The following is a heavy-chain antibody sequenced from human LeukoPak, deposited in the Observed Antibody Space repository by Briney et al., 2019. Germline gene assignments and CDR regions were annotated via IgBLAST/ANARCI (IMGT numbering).Heavy chain of an antibody. Sequence: PGGSLRLSCAASGFTFSSFGMHWVRQAPGKGLEWVAIIWPDGSNEVYIESVKGRFTISRDNSQNTLYLHMNSLRGEDTAMYYRARGCGGGPGCYILDYWGQGTLVTVSS. CDR1: GFTFSSFG. D-gene: IGHD2-21*01. CDR3: ARGCGGGPGCYILDY. CDR2: IWPDGSNE. V-gene: IGHV3-33*01. J-gene: IGHJ4*02.